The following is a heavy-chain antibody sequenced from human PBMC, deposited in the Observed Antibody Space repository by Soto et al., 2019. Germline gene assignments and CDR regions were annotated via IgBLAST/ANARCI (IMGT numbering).Heavy chain of an antibody. CDR2: INPSGGST. CDR1: GYTFTSNY. CDR3: ARTDDDSSGDDY. V-gene: IGHV1-46*01. D-gene: IGHD3-22*01. J-gene: IGHJ4*02. Sequence: QVQLVQSGAEVKKPGASVKVSCKASGYTFTSNYMHWVRQTPRQGLEWMGIINPSGGSTSYAQQFQGRISMTRDTSTSTVYMELSSLSAEDTAVYYWARTDDDSSGDDYWGQGTLVTVSS.